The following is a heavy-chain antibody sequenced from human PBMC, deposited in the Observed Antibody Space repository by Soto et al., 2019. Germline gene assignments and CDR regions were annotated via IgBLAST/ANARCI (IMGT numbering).Heavy chain of an antibody. V-gene: IGHV1-8*01. CDR1: GYTFTSYD. Sequence: GASVKVSCKASGYTFTSYDINWVRQATGQGLEWMGWMNPNSGNTGYAQKFQGRVTMTRNTSISTAYMELSSLRSEDTAVYYCARVGYSYGYAYYYYYGMDVWGQGTTVTV. CDR3: ARVGYSYGYAYYYYYGMDV. CDR2: MNPNSGNT. J-gene: IGHJ6*02. D-gene: IGHD5-18*01.